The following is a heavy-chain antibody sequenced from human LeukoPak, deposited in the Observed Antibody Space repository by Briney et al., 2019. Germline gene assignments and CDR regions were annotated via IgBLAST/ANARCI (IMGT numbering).Heavy chain of an antibody. CDR3: AREFDY. Sequence: SETLSLTCTVSGYSITSGYFWGWIRQPPGKGLEWIGNIYHSGTTYYNPSLKSRVTISVDTSKNQFSLKLSSVTAADTAVYYCAREFDYWGQGTLVTVSS. CDR2: IYHSGTT. CDR1: GYSITSGYF. V-gene: IGHV4-38-2*02. J-gene: IGHJ4*02.